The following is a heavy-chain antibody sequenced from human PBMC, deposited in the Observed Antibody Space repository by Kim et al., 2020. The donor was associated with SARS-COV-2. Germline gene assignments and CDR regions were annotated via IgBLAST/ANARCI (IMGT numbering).Heavy chain of an antibody. J-gene: IGHJ4*02. D-gene: IGHD3-10*01. V-gene: IGHV3-48*02. CDR3: AVERNYYGSGTTDY. Sequence: YAACVKGRFTMSRDNAKNSLYRQMNSLRDEDTAVYYCAVERNYYGSGTTDYWGQGTLVTVSS.